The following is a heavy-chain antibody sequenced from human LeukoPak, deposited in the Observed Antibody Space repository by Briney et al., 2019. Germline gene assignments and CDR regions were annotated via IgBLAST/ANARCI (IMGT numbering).Heavy chain of an antibody. CDR1: GGSISSSNYY. Sequence: SETLSLTCTVSGGSISSSNYYWGWIRQPPGKGLEWFGSIYYSGSTYYNPSLKSRVTISVDTSKNQFSLKLTSVTAADTAMYYCARRAPYYYMDVWGTGTTVTVSS. V-gene: IGHV4-39*01. CDR3: ARRAPYYYMDV. CDR2: IYYSGST. J-gene: IGHJ6*03.